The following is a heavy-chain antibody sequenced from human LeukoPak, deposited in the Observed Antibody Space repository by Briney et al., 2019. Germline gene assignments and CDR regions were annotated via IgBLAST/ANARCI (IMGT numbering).Heavy chain of an antibody. J-gene: IGHJ4*02. CDR3: ARDPLLRKFGVVYTYYFDY. D-gene: IGHD3-3*01. Sequence: SETLPLTCTVSGYSISSGYYWGWIRQPPGKGLEWIGSIYHSGSTYYNPSLKSRVTISVDTSKNQFSLKLSSVTAADTAVYYCARDPLLRKFGVVYTYYFDYWGQGTLVTVSS. CDR1: GYSISSGYY. CDR2: IYHSGST. V-gene: IGHV4-38-2*02.